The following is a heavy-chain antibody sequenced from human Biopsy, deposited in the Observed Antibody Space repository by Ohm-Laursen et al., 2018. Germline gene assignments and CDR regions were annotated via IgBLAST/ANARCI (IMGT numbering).Heavy chain of an antibody. CDR3: AKGGYCTTTSCYMDVDY. V-gene: IGHV3-23*01. D-gene: IGHD2-2*02. Sequence: GSLRLSCAAPGFPFHNYAMNWVRQAPGKGLEWVSTISGSGGSTYYADSVKGRFTISRDASKNTLYLLMNSLRAEDTAMYYCAKGGYCTTTSCYMDVDYWGQGTLVTVSS. CDR1: GFPFHNYA. CDR2: ISGSGGST. J-gene: IGHJ4*02.